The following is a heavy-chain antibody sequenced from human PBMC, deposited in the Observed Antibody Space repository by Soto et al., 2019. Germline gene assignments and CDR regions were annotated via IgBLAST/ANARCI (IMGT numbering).Heavy chain of an antibody. CDR1: GFTFKAYA. V-gene: IGHV3-23*01. Sequence: PGGSLRLSCVASGFTFKAYAMGWVRQAPGKGLEWVSSITATNGNTYYADPVRGRFTISRDNSRNSLFLQMNGLRPEDSALYYCAKDEGTSSTVFDYWGQGTLVTVSS. CDR2: ITATNGNT. CDR3: AKDEGTSSTVFDY. D-gene: IGHD4-4*01. J-gene: IGHJ4*02.